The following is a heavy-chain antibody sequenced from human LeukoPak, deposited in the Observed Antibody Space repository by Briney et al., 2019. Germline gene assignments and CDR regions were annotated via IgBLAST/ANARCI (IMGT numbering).Heavy chain of an antibody. J-gene: IGHJ6*02. V-gene: IGHV6-1*01. CDR3: AREGVTFVRGGVLDNYGMGF. CDR2: TYY. CDR1: GDSVSSSSAT. D-gene: IGHD3-10*02. Sequence: SQTLSLTFPFSGDSVSSSSATWNSLRQSPSRGLEWLGRTYYDYPVSVKSRITINPDTSSNQFSLELNYVTLEDTAVYFCAREGVTFVRGGVLDNYGMGFWCQGTTVTVSS.